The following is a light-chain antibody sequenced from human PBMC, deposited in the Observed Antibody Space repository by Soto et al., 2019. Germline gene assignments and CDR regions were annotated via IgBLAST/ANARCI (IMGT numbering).Light chain of an antibody. CDR3: QQSSNWPLT. V-gene: IGKV3-11*01. CDR2: DAS. CDR1: QSVSSC. Sequence: EIVLTQSPATLSLSPGERATLSCRASQSVSSCLAWYQQKPGQAPRLLIYDASNRATGIPARFSGSGSVTDFTLTISRLEPEDFAVYYCQQSSNWPLTFGGGTKVEIK. J-gene: IGKJ4*01.